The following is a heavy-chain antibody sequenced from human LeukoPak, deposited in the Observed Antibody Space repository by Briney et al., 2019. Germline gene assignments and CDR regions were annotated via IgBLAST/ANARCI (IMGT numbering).Heavy chain of an antibody. V-gene: IGHV4-59*01. CDR3: ARTIAAAATDPGYFDY. Sequence: SETLSLTCTVSGGSISSYYWSWIRQPPGKGLEWIWYIYYSGSTNYNPSLKSRVTISVDTSKNQFSLKLSSVTAADTAVYYCARTIAAAATDPGYFDYWGQGTLVTVSS. J-gene: IGHJ4*02. CDR2: IYYSGST. CDR1: GGSISSYY. D-gene: IGHD6-13*01.